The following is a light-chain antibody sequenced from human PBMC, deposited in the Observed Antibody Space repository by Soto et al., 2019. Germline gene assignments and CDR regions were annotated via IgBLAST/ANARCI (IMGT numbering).Light chain of an antibody. CDR1: QSVLYRSNTKNY. CDR3: XQYYSLPPT. CDR2: WAS. J-gene: IGKJ1*01. Sequence: DIVMTQSPDSLAVSLGERATINCKSSQSVLYRSNTKNYLAWYQQKPGQPPNLLIYWASTRESGVPDRFSGXXXGXXXXXXXXXXXXEDVAXXXXXQYYSLPPTFGQGTKVEIK. V-gene: IGKV4-1*01.